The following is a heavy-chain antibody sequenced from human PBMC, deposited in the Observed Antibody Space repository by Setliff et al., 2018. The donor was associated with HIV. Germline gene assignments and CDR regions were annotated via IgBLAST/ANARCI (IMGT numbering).Heavy chain of an antibody. J-gene: IGHJ4*02. CDR3: ARSPRIGVAGEFEY. CDR1: GGSISSYY. CDR2: IYTSGST. D-gene: IGHD6-19*01. V-gene: IGHV4-4*07. Sequence: SETLSLTCTVSGGSISSYYWSWIRQPAGKGLEWIGRIYTSGSTNYNPSLKSRVTISLDTSKNQFSLKLSSVTAADTAVYYCARSPRIGVAGEFEYWGQGTLVTVSS.